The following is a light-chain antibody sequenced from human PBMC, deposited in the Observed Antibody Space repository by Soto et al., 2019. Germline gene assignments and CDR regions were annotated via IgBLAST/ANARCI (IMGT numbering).Light chain of an antibody. J-gene: IGLJ1*01. CDR1: SSDDGGYNY. V-gene: IGLV2-14*01. CDR2: DVS. Sequence: QSVLTQPSSVSGSPGQSITISCTGTSSDDGGYNYVSWYQQHLGTARKLVIYDVSNRPSGVSNLFSCSKSGNTASLTISGLQAEDEGDYYCSSYTSSSTPLVFGTGPKVTGL. CDR3: SSYTSSSTPLV.